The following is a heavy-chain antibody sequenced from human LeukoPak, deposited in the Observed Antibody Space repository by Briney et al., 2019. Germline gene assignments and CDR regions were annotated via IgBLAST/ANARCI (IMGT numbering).Heavy chain of an antibody. CDR3: ATSSIAARRGPNWFDP. CDR2: INHSGST. V-gene: IGHV4-34*08. D-gene: IGHD6-6*01. J-gene: IGHJ5*02. CDR1: GFTFSSYA. Sequence: GSLRLSCAASGFTFSSYAMSWVRQPPGKGLEWIGEINHSGSTNYNPSLKSRVTISVDTSKNQFSLKLSSVTAADTAVYYCATSSIAARRGPNWFDPWGQGTLVTVSS.